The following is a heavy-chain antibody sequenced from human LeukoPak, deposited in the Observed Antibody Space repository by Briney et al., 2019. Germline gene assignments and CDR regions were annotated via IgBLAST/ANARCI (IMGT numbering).Heavy chain of an antibody. J-gene: IGHJ4*02. D-gene: IGHD3-10*01. V-gene: IGHV4-4*07. CDR2: IYTSGST. CDR3: AREGYYGSGSYYQLVDY. Sequence: PSETLSLTCTVSGGSISNYYWSWIRQPAGKGLEWIGRIYTSGSTNYNPSLKSRVTISVDTSKNQFSLKLSSVTAADTAVYYCAREGYYGSGSYYQLVDYWGQGTLVTVSS. CDR1: GGSISNYY.